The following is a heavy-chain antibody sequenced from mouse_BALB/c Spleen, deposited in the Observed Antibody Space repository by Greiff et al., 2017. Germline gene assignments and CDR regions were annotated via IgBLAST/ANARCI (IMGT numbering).Heavy chain of an antibody. Sequence: EVKLMESGGGLVQPGGSRKLSCAASGFTFSSFGMHWVRQAPEKGLEWVAYISSGSSTIYYADTVKGRFTISRDNPKNTLFLQMTSLRSEDTAMYYCARDPYDYDGPWFAYWGQGTLVTVSA. CDR2: ISSGSSTI. CDR1: GFTFSSFG. J-gene: IGHJ3*01. CDR3: ARDPYDYDGPWFAY. D-gene: IGHD2-4*01. V-gene: IGHV5-17*02.